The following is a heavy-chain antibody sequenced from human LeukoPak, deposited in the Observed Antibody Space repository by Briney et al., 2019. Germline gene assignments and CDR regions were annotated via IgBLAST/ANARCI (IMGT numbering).Heavy chain of an antibody. J-gene: IGHJ4*02. D-gene: IGHD3-10*01. V-gene: IGHV4-30-4*01. CDR3: ARVRGSGTDY. CDR2: ISYSGST. Sequence: PSETLSLTCTVSGGSISSGAHYWSWVRQPPGKGLEWIGYISYSGSTYYNPSLKSRVTISVDTSKNQFSLKLSSVTAADTAVYYCARVRGSGTDYWGQGTLVTVSS. CDR1: GGSISSGAHY.